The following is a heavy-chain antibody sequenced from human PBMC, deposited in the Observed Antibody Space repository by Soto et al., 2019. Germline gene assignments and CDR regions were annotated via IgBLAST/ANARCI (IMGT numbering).Heavy chain of an antibody. J-gene: IGHJ3*02. Sequence: GGSLRLSCAASGFTFSSYGMHWVRQAPGKGLEWVAVISYDGSNKYYADSVKGRFTISRDNSKNTLYLQMNSLRAEDTAVYYCARESGPRAFDIWGQGTMVTVSS. CDR3: ARESGPRAFDI. V-gene: IGHV3-30*03. CDR2: ISYDGSNK. CDR1: GFTFSSYG.